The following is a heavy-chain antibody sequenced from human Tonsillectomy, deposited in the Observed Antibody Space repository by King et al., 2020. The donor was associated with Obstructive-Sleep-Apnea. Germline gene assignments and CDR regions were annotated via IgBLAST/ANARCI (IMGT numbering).Heavy chain of an antibody. CDR2: INPNGGDT. D-gene: IGHD3-22*01. CDR1: GYSFTGHY. J-gene: IGHJ4*02. CDR3: ARDIYYDSSGYSSGGSDY. V-gene: IGHV1-2*02. Sequence: QLVQSGAEVKKPGASVKVSCKASGYSFTGHYMHWVRQAPGQGFEWMGWINPNGGDTKYAQKFQGRVTMTRDTSVSTAYMELRRLTSDDTAVYYCARDIYYDSSGYSSGGSDYWGQGTLVTVSS.